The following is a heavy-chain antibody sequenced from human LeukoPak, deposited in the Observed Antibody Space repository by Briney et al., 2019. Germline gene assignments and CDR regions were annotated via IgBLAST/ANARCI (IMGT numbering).Heavy chain of an antibody. D-gene: IGHD3-3*01. Sequence: ASVKVSCKASGYTFTSYGISWVRQAPGQGLEWMGWIGAYNGNTNYAQKFQGRVTMTRNTSISTAYMELSSLRSEDTAVYYCARSNQTNDFWSGYLGYYYYYYGMDVWGQGTTVTVSS. V-gene: IGHV1-18*01. CDR2: IGAYNGNT. CDR3: ARSNQTNDFWSGYLGYYYYYYGMDV. CDR1: GYTFTSYG. J-gene: IGHJ6*02.